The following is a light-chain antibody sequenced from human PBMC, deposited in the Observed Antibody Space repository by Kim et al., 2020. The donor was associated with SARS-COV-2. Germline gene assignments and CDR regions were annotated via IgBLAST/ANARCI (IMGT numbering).Light chain of an antibody. CDR1: SANSGAVEV. CDR2: GNK. V-gene: IGLV1-40*01. Sequence: TCAGTGGSANSGAVEVENWCRRLPRTAPKLLIFGNKKRPSGVPDRFSGSKAGTSASLAITGLQADDEADDYCQSYDSSLSGYVFGNGTKVTVL. J-gene: IGLJ1*01. CDR3: QSYDSSLSGYV.